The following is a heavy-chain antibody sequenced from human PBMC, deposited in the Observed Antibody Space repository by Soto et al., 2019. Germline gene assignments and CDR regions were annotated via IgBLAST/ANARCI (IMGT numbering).Heavy chain of an antibody. J-gene: IGHJ3*02. CDR2: ISSSSSYI. Sequence: GGSLRLSCAASGFTFSSYAMNWVRQAPGKGLEWVSSISSSSSYIYYADSVKGRFTISRDNAKNSLFLQMDSLRVEDTGLYYCVADYQYAFKMWGQGTTVTISS. V-gene: IGHV3-21*06. CDR3: VADYQYAFKM. CDR1: GFTFSSYA.